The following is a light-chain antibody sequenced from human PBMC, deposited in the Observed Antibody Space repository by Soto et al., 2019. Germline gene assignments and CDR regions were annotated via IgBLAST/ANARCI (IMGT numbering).Light chain of an antibody. Sequence: DIQMTQSPSTLSASVGDRVTITCRASQSIRTWLAWYQQKPGQAPKLLICEVSTLESGVPSRFSVSGSGTEFTLTVSSLQPDDFATYFCQQYHSYPWTFGQGTKVEVK. J-gene: IGKJ1*01. CDR1: QSIRTW. CDR2: EVS. V-gene: IGKV1-5*01. CDR3: QQYHSYPWT.